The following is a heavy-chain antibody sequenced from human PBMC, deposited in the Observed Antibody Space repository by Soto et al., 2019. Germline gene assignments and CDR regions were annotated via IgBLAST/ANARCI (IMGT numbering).Heavy chain of an antibody. CDR3: ARRYDFWSGYWYYFDY. Sequence: SETLSLTCTVSGGSISSSSYYWGWIRQPPGKGLEWIGSIYYSGSTYYNPSLKSRVTISVDTSKNQFSLKLSSVTAADTAVYYCARRYDFWSGYWYYFDYWGQGTLVTVSS. CDR2: IYYSGST. CDR1: GGSISSSSYY. J-gene: IGHJ4*02. V-gene: IGHV4-39*01. D-gene: IGHD3-3*01.